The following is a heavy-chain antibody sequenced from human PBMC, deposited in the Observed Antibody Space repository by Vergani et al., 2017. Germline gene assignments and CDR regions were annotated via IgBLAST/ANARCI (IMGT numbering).Heavy chain of an antibody. Sequence: QLHLQESGPGLVKPSETLSLTCTVSGASVNSYYWSWIRQPPGKGLEWIGRFHTGGSTSYNPSLNSRVTISIDTSKNQFSLKLTSVTAADTAVYYCARDFESSIHYANDAFDIWGQGTMVIVSS. CDR1: GASVNSYY. J-gene: IGHJ3*02. V-gene: IGHV4-4*09. D-gene: IGHD3-22*01. CDR2: FHTGGST. CDR3: ARDFESSIHYANDAFDI.